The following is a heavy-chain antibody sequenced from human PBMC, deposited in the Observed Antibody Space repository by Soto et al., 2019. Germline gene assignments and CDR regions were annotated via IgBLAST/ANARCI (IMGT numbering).Heavy chain of an antibody. V-gene: IGHV3-30*18. CDR2: ISYDGSNK. J-gene: IGHJ6*02. CDR3: AKDRAHIVVVTAPYYYYYGMYV. Sequence: QVQLVASGGGVVQPGRSLRLSCAASGFTFSSYGMQWVRQAPGKGLEWVAVISYDGSNKYYADSVKGRFTISRDNSKNTLYLQMSSLRAEDTAVYYCAKDRAHIVVVTAPYYYYYGMYVWGQGTTVTVSS. D-gene: IGHD2-21*02. CDR1: GFTFSSYG.